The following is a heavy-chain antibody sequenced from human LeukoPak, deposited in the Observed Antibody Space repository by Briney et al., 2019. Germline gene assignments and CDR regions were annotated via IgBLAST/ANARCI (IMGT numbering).Heavy chain of an antibody. CDR3: ARDGKGGATDGFDI. D-gene: IGHD1-26*01. J-gene: IGHJ3*02. V-gene: IGHV3-30*09. Sequence: GGSLRLSCAASGFTLSPYTMYWVHRAPGKGLQWVALMSWDGSSIQYGDSVKGRFAISRDNSKNTLYLQMNSLRPEDTAVYYCARDGKGGATDGFDIWGQGTMVTVSS. CDR2: MSWDGSSI. CDR1: GFTLSPYT.